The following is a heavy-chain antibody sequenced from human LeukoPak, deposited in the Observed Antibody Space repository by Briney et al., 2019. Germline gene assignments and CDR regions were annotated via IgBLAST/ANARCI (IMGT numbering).Heavy chain of an antibody. CDR3: ARVRGYGSGSYYFDP. CDR2: IYYSGST. V-gene: IGHV4-30-4*01. D-gene: IGHD3-10*01. CDR1: GGSISSGDDY. J-gene: IGHJ5*02. Sequence: NPSETLSPTCTVSGGSISSGDDYWSWIRQPPGKGLEWVGYIYYSGSTNYNPSLKSRVTISVDTSKDQFSLKLSSVTAADTAVYYCARVRGYGSGSYYFDPWGQGTLVTVSS.